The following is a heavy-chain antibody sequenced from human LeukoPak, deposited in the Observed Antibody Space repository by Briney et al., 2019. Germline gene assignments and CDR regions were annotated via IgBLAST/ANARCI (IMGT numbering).Heavy chain of an antibody. CDR3: ARNSSGCSFDR. CDR2: IYHSGGRFETGST. D-gene: IGHD6-19*01. J-gene: IGHJ5*02. Sequence: SETLSLTCTVSGLSISSGHYWGWIRQPPGKGLEWIASIYHSGGRFETGSTHYSPSLKSRVTISVDTSKNQLSLMMTSVTAADTAVYYCARNSSGCSFDRWGQGTLVTVPS. V-gene: IGHV4-38-2*02. CDR1: GLSISSGHY.